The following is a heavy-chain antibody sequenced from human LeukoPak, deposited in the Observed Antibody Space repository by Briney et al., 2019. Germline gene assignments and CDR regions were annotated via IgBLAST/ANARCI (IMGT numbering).Heavy chain of an antibody. Sequence: ASVKVSCKASGYTFTNYGITWVRQAPGQGLGWMGWISADNGNKNYAQKLQGRVTMTIDKTTSTAYMELRSLRSDGTAVYYCARGGANCSGGRCPLNWFDPWGQGTPVTVSS. D-gene: IGHD2-15*01. CDR1: GYTFTNYG. CDR3: ARGGANCSGGRCPLNWFDP. J-gene: IGHJ5*02. V-gene: IGHV1-18*01. CDR2: ISADNGNK.